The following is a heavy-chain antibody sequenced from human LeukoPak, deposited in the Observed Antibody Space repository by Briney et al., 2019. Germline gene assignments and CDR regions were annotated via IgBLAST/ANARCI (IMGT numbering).Heavy chain of an antibody. V-gene: IGHV3-20*04. CDR2: INWNGGST. CDR1: GFTFDDYG. CDR3: ASSKYYDFWTGRFDY. J-gene: IGHJ4*02. Sequence: GGSLRLSCAASGFTFDDYGMSWVRQAPGKGLEWVSGINWNGGSTGYAGSVKGRFTISRDNAKNSLYLQMNSLRAEDTALYYCASSKYYDFWTGRFDYWGQGTLVTVSS. D-gene: IGHD3-3*01.